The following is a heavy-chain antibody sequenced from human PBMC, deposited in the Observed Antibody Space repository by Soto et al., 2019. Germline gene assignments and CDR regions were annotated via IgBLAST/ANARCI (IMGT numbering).Heavy chain of an antibody. J-gene: IGHJ6*02. CDR2: INHSGST. V-gene: IGHV4-34*01. Sequence: PSETLSLTCAVYGGSFSGYYWSWIRQPPGKGLEWIGEINHSGSTNYNPSLKSRVTISVDTSKNQFSLKLSSVTAADTAVHYCARVDKRFFLARNGMDVWGQGTTVTVSS. CDR3: ARVDKRFFLARNGMDV. D-gene: IGHD3-3*01. CDR1: GGSFSGYY.